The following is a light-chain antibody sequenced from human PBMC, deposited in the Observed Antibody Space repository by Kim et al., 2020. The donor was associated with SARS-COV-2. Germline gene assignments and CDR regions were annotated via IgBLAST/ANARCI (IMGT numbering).Light chain of an antibody. Sequence: QSALTQPPSVSGSPGQSVTISCTGTNSDVGSFNRVSWYQQPPGTAPKLLIYEVDNRPSGVPGRFSGSKAGNTASLTISGLQGEDEGDYYCSSYTSSKIYVFGTGTKVTVL. CDR2: EVD. CDR3: SSYTSSKIYV. J-gene: IGLJ1*01. CDR1: NSDVGSFNR. V-gene: IGLV2-18*02.